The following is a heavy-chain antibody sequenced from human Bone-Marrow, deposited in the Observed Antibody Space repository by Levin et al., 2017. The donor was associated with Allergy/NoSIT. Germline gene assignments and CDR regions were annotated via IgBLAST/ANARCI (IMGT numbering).Heavy chain of an antibody. CDR2: INPNSGNT. CDR1: GYTFTSYN. V-gene: IGHV1-8*01. CDR3: ARGDCYSGSCYGPDWFDP. J-gene: IGHJ5*02. Sequence: ASVKVSCKTSGYTFTSYNVYWVRQATGQGLEWMGYINPNSGNTGYAQKFQGRVSMTRNSSITTAYMELSGLTSEDTAMYYCARGDCYSGSCYGPDWFDPWGQGTQVTVSS. D-gene: IGHD2-15*01.